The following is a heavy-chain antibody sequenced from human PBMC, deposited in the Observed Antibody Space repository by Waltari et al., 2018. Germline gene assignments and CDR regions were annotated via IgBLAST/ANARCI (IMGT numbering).Heavy chain of an antibody. V-gene: IGHV3-7*01. CDR3: AKNRRGYDSGWSYFDY. Sequence: EVQLVESGGALVQPGGSRRLSCVASGFAFSVYWLSWVRQAPGKGLEWVANINLDGSEKYYVDSVRGRFDISRDNAKNSLYLQMNNLRAEDTAVYYCAKNRRGYDSGWSYFDYWGQGTLVTVSS. CDR1: GFAFSVYW. D-gene: IGHD6-19*01. CDR2: INLDGSEK. J-gene: IGHJ4*02.